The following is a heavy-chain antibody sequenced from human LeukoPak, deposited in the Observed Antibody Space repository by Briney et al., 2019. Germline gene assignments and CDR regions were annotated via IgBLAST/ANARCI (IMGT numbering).Heavy chain of an antibody. D-gene: IGHD1-26*01. Sequence: GASVKVSCKASDFTFSNYGFNWVRQAPGQGLEWMGWISAYNGDTNYAQKLQGRVTMTTDTSTSTAYMELRSLRSDDTAVYYCARESYSGSPRLAFDIWGQGTMVTVSS. J-gene: IGHJ3*02. CDR3: ARESYSGSPRLAFDI. CDR2: ISAYNGDT. CDR1: DFTFSNYG. V-gene: IGHV1-18*01.